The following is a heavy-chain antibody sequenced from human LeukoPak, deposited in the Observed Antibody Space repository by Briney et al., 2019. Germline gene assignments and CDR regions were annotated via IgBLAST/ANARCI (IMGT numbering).Heavy chain of an antibody. Sequence: GGSLRLSCAASRFTFSSYGMSWVRQAPGKGLEWVSDISASGGSTYYADSVKGRFTISRDNSKNTLYLQMNSLRAEDTAVYYCAKDRLPLSSAYYYLPFDYWGQGTLVTVSS. J-gene: IGHJ4*02. CDR2: ISASGGST. D-gene: IGHD3-22*01. CDR3: AKDRLPLSSAYYYLPFDY. CDR1: RFTFSSYG. V-gene: IGHV3-23*01.